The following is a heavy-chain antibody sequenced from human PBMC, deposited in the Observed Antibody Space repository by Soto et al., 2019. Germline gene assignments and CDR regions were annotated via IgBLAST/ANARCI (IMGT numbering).Heavy chain of an antibody. CDR1: GFTFSSYA. CDR2: ISYDGSNK. CDR3: ARDPGIAVAGFYYYYGMDV. J-gene: IGHJ6*02. V-gene: IGHV3-30-3*01. Sequence: AGGSLRLSCAASGFTFSSYAMHWVRQAPGKGLEWVAVISYDGSNKYYADSVKGRFTISRDNSKNTLYLQMNSLRAEDTAVYYCARDPGIAVAGFYYYYGMDVWGQGTTVTVSS. D-gene: IGHD6-19*01.